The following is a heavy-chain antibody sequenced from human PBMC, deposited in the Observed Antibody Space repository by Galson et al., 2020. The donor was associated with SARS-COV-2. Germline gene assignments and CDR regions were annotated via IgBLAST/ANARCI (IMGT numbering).Heavy chain of an antibody. CDR3: ATDAALRPRGGLTDFDY. V-gene: IGHV3-15*01. CDR2: IRGKGDGETT. J-gene: IGHJ4*02. CDR1: GFSFTNAW. Sequence: ESLKISCAATGFSFTNAWMNWVRQAPGKGLEWVGRIRGKGDGETTDYAAPVKGRFTISRDDSKNTLYLQMNSLKTEDTAVYYCATDAALRPRGGLTDFDYWGQGTLVTVSS. D-gene: IGHD3-16*01.